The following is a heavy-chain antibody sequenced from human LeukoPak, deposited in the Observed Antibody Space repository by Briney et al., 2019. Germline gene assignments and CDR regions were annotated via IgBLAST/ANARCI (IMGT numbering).Heavy chain of an antibody. V-gene: IGHV4-30-4*02. D-gene: IGHD2-15*01. CDR1: GGSISSGDYY. Sequence: PSDPLSLTCTVSGGSISSGDYYWRWIRQPPGKGLQWIGYIYYSGIAYYNPSLKSRVSVSLDTSKTQFSLKLSSVTAAYTAVYYCASSAGGRREKLVNFDYWGQGTLVTVSS. CDR3: ASSAGGRREKLVNFDY. J-gene: IGHJ4*02. CDR2: IYYSGIA.